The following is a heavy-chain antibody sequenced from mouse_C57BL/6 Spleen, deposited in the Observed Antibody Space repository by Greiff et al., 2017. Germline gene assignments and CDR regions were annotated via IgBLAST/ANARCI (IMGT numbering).Heavy chain of an antibody. J-gene: IGHJ2*01. CDR3: ARADYGNSYFDY. V-gene: IGHV1-81*01. D-gene: IGHD2-1*01. CDR1: GYTFTSYG. Sequence: VQLQQSGAELARPGASVKLSCKASGYTFTSYGISWVKQRTGQGLEWIGEIYPRSGNTYYNEKFKGKATLTADKSSSTAYMELRSLTSEDSAVYFCARADYGNSYFDYWGQGTTLTVSS. CDR2: IYPRSGNT.